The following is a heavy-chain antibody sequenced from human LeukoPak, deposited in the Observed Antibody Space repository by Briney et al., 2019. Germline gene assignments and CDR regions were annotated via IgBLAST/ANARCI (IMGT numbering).Heavy chain of an antibody. Sequence: ASVKVSCKASGFSFTTYYIHWVRQAPGQGLEWMGIFNPSGGSTTYTQKFQGRVTMTRDTSTSTVYMELSSLRSEDTAMYYCARGLVAPGGNFRYGMDVWGQGTTVTVSS. J-gene: IGHJ6*02. V-gene: IGHV1-46*01. CDR1: GFSFTTYY. CDR3: ARGLVAPGGNFRYGMDV. D-gene: IGHD2-15*01. CDR2: FNPSGGST.